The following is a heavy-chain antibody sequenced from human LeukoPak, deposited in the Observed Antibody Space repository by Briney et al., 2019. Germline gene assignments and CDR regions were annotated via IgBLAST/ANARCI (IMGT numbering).Heavy chain of an antibody. CDR2: IHYTGST. D-gene: IGHD3-9*01. J-gene: IGHJ5*02. Sequence: SETLSLTCAVSGGSISSSNWWSWIRQSPGKGLEWIGYIHYTGSTNYNPSLKSRVTMLIDTSKNQFSLKLSSVTAADTAVYYCARGRYSAGDNWFDPWGQGTLVTVSS. CDR3: ARGRYSAGDNWFDP. CDR1: GGSISSSNW. V-gene: IGHV4-61*01.